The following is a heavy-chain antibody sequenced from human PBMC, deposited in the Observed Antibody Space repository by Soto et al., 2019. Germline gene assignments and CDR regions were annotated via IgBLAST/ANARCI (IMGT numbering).Heavy chain of an antibody. CDR2: INAGNGNT. V-gene: IGHV1-3*01. D-gene: IGHD3-3*01. J-gene: IGHJ6*02. CDR3: AADSDFWSGYSHYYYYGTDV. Sequence: ASVKVSCKASGYTFTSYAMHWVRQAPGQRLEWMGWINAGNGNTKYSQKFQGRVTITRDTSASTAYMELSSLRSEDTAVYYCAADSDFWSGYSHYYYYGTDVSGQGPTVTVSS. CDR1: GYTFTSYA.